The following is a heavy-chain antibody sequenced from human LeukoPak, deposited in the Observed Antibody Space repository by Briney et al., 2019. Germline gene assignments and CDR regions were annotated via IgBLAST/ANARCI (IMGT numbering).Heavy chain of an antibody. CDR2: IIPILGIA. CDR1: GYTFTSYY. V-gene: IGHV1-69*04. CDR3: ARVSIVGATTDFDY. D-gene: IGHD1-26*01. Sequence: SVKFSCKASGYTFTSYYMHWVRQAPGQGLEWMGRIIPILGIANYAQQFQGRVTITADKSTSTAYMELSSLRSEDTAVCYCARVSIVGATTDFDYWGQGTLVTVSS. J-gene: IGHJ4*02.